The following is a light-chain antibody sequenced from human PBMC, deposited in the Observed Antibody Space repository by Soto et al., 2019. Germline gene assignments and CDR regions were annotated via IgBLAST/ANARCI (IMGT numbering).Light chain of an antibody. Sequence: EILLTQSPGTLSLSPGDRATLFCRASQSVSSSYLAWYRQRPGQAPRLLIYGASTRATGIPARFSGSGSGTEFTLTISSLQSEDFAVYYCQQYNNWPRTFGQGTKVDIK. CDR3: QQYNNWPRT. J-gene: IGKJ1*01. CDR1: QSVSSSY. CDR2: GAS. V-gene: IGKV3-15*01.